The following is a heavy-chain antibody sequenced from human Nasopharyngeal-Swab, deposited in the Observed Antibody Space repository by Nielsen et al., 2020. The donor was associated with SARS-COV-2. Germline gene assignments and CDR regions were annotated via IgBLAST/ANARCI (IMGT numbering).Heavy chain of an antibody. CDR2: ISSSGSTI. D-gene: IGHD3-22*01. CDR1: GFTFSDYY. V-gene: IGHV3-11*01. Sequence: GGSLRLSCAASGFTFSDYYMSWIRQAPGKGLEWVSYISSSGSTIYYADSVKGRFTISRDNAKNSLYLQMNSLRAEDTAVYYCARGYYYDSSGYYYGYYYYGMDVWGQGTTVTVSS. CDR3: ARGYYYDSSGYYYGYYYYGMDV. J-gene: IGHJ6*02.